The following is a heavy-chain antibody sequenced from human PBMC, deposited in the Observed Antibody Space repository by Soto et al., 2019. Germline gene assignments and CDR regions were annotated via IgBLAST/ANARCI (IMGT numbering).Heavy chain of an antibody. CDR3: TSRSSFYTGRVDF. CDR1: GGPISTSTDY. Sequence: SETLSLTCSVSGGPISTSTDYWGWIRQPPGKGLEWIGSIYLSGRICYNPPFQSRVTISVDRSNNQLSLMLSSVTATDTAAYYCTSRSSFYTGRVDFWGQGTLVTFCS. D-gene: IGHD3-3*01. V-gene: IGHV4-39*01. J-gene: IGHJ4*02. CDR2: IYLSGRI.